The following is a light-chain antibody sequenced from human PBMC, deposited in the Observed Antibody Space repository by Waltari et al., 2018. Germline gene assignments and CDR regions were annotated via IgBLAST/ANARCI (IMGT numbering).Light chain of an antibody. CDR2: KNN. V-gene: IGLV1-47*01. CDR1: SSNIGITY. CDR3: VTWDDSLSGAV. Sequence: QSVLTQPPSASGTPGQRVTIPCSGSSSNIGITYVSWYQQLPGTAPKLLIYKNNQRPSGVPDRFSGSKSGTSASLAISGLRSEDEADYYCVTWDDSLSGAVFGGGTQLTVL. J-gene: IGLJ7*01.